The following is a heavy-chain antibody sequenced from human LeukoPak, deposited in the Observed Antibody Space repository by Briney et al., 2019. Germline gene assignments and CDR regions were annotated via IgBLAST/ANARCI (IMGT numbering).Heavy chain of an antibody. D-gene: IGHD6-6*01. CDR1: GFTFSSYS. CDR2: ITTSSTYI. CDR3: ATDRLGGWGSSDH. J-gene: IGHJ4*02. V-gene: IGHV3-21*01. Sequence: GGSLRLSCAASGFTFSSYSMNWVRQAPGMGLEWVSSITTSSTYIYYADSVKGRFTISRDNAKNSLYLQMNSLRADDTAVYYCATDRLGGWGSSDHWGQGTLVTVSS.